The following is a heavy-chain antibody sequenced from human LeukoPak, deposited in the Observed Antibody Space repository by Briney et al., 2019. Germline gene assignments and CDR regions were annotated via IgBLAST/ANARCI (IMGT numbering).Heavy chain of an antibody. V-gene: IGHV4-59*08. Sequence: SETLSLTCTVSGASISSYYWSWIRQPPGKGLEWIGYIYYSGSTNYNPSLKSRVTVSVDTSKSQFSLRLTSVTAADTAVYYCARHADYGGYLDYWGQGTLVTVSS. J-gene: IGHJ4*02. CDR1: GASISSYY. CDR3: ARHADYGGYLDY. CDR2: IYYSGST. D-gene: IGHD4-23*01.